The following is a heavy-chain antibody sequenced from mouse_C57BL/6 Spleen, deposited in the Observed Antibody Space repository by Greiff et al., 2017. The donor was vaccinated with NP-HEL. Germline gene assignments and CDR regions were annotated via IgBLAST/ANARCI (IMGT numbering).Heavy chain of an antibody. CDR2: ISDGGSYT. CDR3: ARESSRYFDV. CDR1: GFTFSSYA. J-gene: IGHJ1*03. Sequence: EVKVEESGRGLVKPGGSLKLSCAASGFTFSSYAMSWVRQTPEKRLEWVATISDGGSYTYYPDNVKGRFTISRDNAKNNLYLQMSHLKSEDTAMYYCARESSRYFDVWGTGTTVTVSS. V-gene: IGHV5-4*01. D-gene: IGHD6-1*01.